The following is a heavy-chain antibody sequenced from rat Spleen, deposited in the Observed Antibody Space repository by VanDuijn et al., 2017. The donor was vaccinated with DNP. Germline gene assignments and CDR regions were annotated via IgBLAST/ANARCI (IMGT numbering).Heavy chain of an antibody. D-gene: IGHD1-6*01. CDR2: IIYDGSGT. J-gene: IGHJ2*01. CDR1: GFIFSNFG. Sequence: EVQLVESGGGLVQAGGSLTVSCAASGFIFSNFGMAWVRQAPTKGLEWVATIIYDGSGTYHRDSVKGRFTISRDNAKSTLYLQMDSLRSEDTATYYCATEDYGYPFAYWGQGVMVTVSS. CDR3: ATEDYGYPFAY. V-gene: IGHV5S10*01.